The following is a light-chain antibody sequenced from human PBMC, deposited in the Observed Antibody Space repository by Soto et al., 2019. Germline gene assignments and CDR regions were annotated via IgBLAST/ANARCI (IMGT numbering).Light chain of an antibody. CDR1: SGDVGGYNY. CDR2: EVS. J-gene: IGLJ3*02. Sequence: QSALTQPASVSGSPGQSITISCTGTSGDVGGYNYVSWYQQHPGKAPKLMIYEVSNRPSGVSNRFSGSKSGNTASLTISGLQAEDEADDYCSSYTSSSTRVFGGGTKLTVL. CDR3: SSYTSSSTRV. V-gene: IGLV2-14*01.